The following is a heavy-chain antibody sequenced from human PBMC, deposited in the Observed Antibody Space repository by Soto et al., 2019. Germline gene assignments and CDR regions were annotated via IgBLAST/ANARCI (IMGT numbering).Heavy chain of an antibody. V-gene: IGHV4-34*01. CDR2: INHSGST. Sequence: SETLSLTCAVYGGSFSGYYWSWIRQPPGKGLEWIGEINHSGSTNYNPSLKSRVTISVDTSKNQLSLKLSSVTAADTAVYYCARGGPDLGELYVRYFDYWGQGTLVTVSS. J-gene: IGHJ4*02. D-gene: IGHD3-16*01. CDR3: ARGGPDLGELYVRYFDY. CDR1: GGSFSGYY.